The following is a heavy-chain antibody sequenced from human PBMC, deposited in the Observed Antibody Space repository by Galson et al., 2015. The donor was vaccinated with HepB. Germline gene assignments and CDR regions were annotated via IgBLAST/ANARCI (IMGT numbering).Heavy chain of an antibody. Sequence: SLRLSCAASTFTFSSYAMHWVRQAPGKGLEWVAVISYDGTNKYYADSGKGRFTISRDNSKNTLYLQMNSLRAEDTAVYYCARGGAFSLGAQYYYYYYYMDVWGKGTTVTVSS. CDR3: ARGGAFSLGAQYYYYYYYMDV. D-gene: IGHD1-26*01. V-gene: IGHV3-30-3*01. J-gene: IGHJ6*03. CDR2: ISYDGTNK. CDR1: TFTFSSYA.